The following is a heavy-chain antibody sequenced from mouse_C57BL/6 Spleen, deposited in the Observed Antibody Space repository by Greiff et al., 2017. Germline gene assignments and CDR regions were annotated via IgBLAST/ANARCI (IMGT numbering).Heavy chain of an antibody. J-gene: IGHJ3*01. D-gene: IGHD1-1*01. Sequence: DVMLVESGGGLVQPGGSMKLSCVASGFTFSNYWMNWVRQSPEKGLEWVAQIRLKSDNYATHYAESVKGRFTISRDDSKSSVYLQMNNLRAEDTGIYYCTAGGSSYYPFAYWGQGTLVTVSA. CDR3: TAGGSSYYPFAY. CDR2: IRLKSDNYAT. V-gene: IGHV6-3*01. CDR1: GFTFSNYW.